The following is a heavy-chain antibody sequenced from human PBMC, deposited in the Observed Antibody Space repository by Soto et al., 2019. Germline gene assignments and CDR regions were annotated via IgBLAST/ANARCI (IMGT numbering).Heavy chain of an antibody. J-gene: IGHJ5*02. CDR3: ARHRGSLDWLDP. D-gene: IGHD3-10*01. CDR2: IDPSDSYT. V-gene: IGHV5-10-1*01. CDR1: GYSFTSYW. Sequence: GESLKISCKGSGYSFTSYWISWVRQMPGKGLEWMGRIDPSDSYTNYSPSFQGHVTISADKSISTAYLQWSSLKASDTAMCYCARHRGSLDWLDPWGQGTLVTVSS.